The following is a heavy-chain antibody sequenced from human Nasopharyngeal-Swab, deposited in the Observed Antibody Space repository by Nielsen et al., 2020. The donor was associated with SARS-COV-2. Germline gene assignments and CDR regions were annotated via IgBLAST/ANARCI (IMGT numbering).Heavy chain of an antibody. CDR3: AREDKGLLWFGELLLRWFDP. CDR1: GGSISSSSYY. D-gene: IGHD3-10*01. Sequence: SETLSLTCTVSGGSISSSSYYWGRIRQPPGKGLEWIGSIYYTESTYYNPSLKSRVTISIDTSKNQFSLKLSSVTAADTAVYFCAREDKGLLWFGELLLRWFDPWGQGTLVTVSS. CDR2: IYYTEST. J-gene: IGHJ5*02. V-gene: IGHV4-39*07.